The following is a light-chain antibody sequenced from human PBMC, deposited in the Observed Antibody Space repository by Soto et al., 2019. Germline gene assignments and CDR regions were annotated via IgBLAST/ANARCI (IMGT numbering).Light chain of an antibody. Sequence: DIPLTQSPSFLSASVGDRVTITCRASRDISSFLAWYQQKPGKAPNLLIYAASTLQSGVPSRFSGSGSGTDFTLTISSLQPEDFATYYCQQLHSYPRTFGQGTKVEI. V-gene: IGKV1-9*01. CDR1: RDISSF. CDR3: QQLHSYPRT. CDR2: AAS. J-gene: IGKJ1*01.